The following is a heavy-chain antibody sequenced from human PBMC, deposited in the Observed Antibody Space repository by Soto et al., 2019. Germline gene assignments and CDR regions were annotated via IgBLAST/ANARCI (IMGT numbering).Heavy chain of an antibody. D-gene: IGHD4-17*01. Sequence: GGSLRLSCAASGFTVSSDYMSWVRQAPGKGLEWVSVIYTGGSTYYADSVKGRFTFSRDNSKNTLYLQMNSLRAEDTAVYYCARAYGGNPALFDPWGQGTLVAVSS. CDR1: GFTVSSDY. V-gene: IGHV3-53*01. CDR3: ARAYGGNPALFDP. CDR2: IYTGGST. J-gene: IGHJ5*02.